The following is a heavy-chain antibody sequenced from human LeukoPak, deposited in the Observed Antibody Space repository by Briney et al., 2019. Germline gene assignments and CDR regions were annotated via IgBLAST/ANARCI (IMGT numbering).Heavy chain of an antibody. CDR1: GFTFSSYG. V-gene: IGHV3-20*04. D-gene: IGHD3-16*02. CDR2: INWNGGST. CDR3: ARVDEYDYVWGSYRYRQFFDY. Sequence: GGSLRLSCAASGFTFSSYGMSWVRQAPGKGLEWVSGINWNGGSTGYADSVKGRFTISRDNAKNSLYLQMNSLRAEDTALYYCARVDEYDYVWGSYRYRQFFDYWGQGTLVTVSS. J-gene: IGHJ4*02.